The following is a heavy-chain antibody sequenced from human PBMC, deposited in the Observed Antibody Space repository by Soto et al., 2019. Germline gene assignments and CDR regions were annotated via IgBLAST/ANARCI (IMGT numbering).Heavy chain of an antibody. J-gene: IGHJ4*02. CDR3: ARNNGDYEVY. CDR2: ISSSGKTI. D-gene: IGHD4-17*01. Sequence: PGGSLRLSCVASGFTFSSYEMNWVRQAPGKGLEWVSYISSSGKTIHYADSVKGRFTISRDNAKKTLYLQMNSLRAEDTAVYYCARNNGDYEVYWGQGTLVTVSS. V-gene: IGHV3-48*03. CDR1: GFTFSSYE.